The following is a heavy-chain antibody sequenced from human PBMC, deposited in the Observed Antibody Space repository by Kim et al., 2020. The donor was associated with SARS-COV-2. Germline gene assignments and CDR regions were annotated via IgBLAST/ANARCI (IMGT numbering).Heavy chain of an antibody. J-gene: IGHJ4*02. D-gene: IGHD3-22*01. CDR3: ARGVLDYYDSSGYPGY. Sequence: ASVKVSCKASGYTFTGYYMHWVRQAPGQGLEWMGRINPNSGGTNYAQKFQGRVTMTRDTTISTAYMELSRLRSDYTAVYYCARGVLDYYDSSGYPGYWGQGTLVTVSS. CDR1: GYTFTGYY. CDR2: INPNSGGT. V-gene: IGHV1-2*06.